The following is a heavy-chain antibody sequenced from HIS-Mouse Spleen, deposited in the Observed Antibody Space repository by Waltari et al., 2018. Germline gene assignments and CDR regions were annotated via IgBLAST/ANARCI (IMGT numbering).Heavy chain of an antibody. CDR2: ISYDGSNK. CDR1: GFTFSSYG. Sequence: QVQLVESGGGVFQPGRSLRLSCSASGFTFSSYGMHWVRQAPGKGLEWVAVISYDGSNKYYADSVKGRFTISRDNSKNTLYLQMNSLRAEDTAVYYCAKDRGSPLYFDYWGQGTLVTVSS. CDR3: AKDRGSPLYFDY. D-gene: IGHD1-26*01. V-gene: IGHV3-30*18. J-gene: IGHJ4*02.